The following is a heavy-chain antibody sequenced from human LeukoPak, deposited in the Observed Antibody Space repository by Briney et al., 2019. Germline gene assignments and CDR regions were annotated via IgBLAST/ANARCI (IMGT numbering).Heavy chain of an antibody. CDR2: INAGNGNT. CDR3: ARMTTVTRGWFDP. V-gene: IGHV1-3*01. Sequence: ASVKVSCKASGYTFTSYAMHWVRQAPGQRLEWMGWINAGNGNTKYSQKFQGRVTITRDTSASTAYMELSSLRSEDTAAYYCARMTTVTRGWFDPWGQGTLVTVSS. D-gene: IGHD4-17*01. J-gene: IGHJ5*02. CDR1: GYTFTSYA.